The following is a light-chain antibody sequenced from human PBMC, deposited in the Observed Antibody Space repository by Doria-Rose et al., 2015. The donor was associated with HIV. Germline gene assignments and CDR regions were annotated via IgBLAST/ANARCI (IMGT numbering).Light chain of an antibody. CDR3: HQYGTSWT. J-gene: IGKJ1*01. V-gene: IGKV3-20*01. Sequence: TQSPGTLSLSPGERATPSCRASQSFSSTYLAWYQQKPGQAPSLLIYDGSTRATGISDRFSASGSGTDFTLTINRLEPKDFALYYCHQYGTSWTFGQGTKVEI. CDR2: DGS. CDR1: QSFSSTY.